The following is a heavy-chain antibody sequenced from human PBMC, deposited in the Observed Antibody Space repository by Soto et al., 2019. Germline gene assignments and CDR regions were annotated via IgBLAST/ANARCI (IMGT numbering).Heavy chain of an antibody. CDR1: GFSLRTSGVG. Sequence: SGPTLVNPTQTLTLTCTFSGFSLRTSGVGVGWIRQPPGKALEWLALIYWDDDKRYRPSLKSRLTITKDTSKNQVVLTMTTMDPVDTAIYYCGHWSTTVPDYWGPGTLVTVSS. V-gene: IGHV2-5*02. D-gene: IGHD4-17*01. J-gene: IGHJ4*02. CDR2: IYWDDDK. CDR3: GHWSTTVPDY.